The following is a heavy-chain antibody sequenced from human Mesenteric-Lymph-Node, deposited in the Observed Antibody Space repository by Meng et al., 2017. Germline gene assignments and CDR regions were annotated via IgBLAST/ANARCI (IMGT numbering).Heavy chain of an antibody. Sequence: QVQLQDSGPGLCKPSPPLSLTCTVSGGSISSGGHSWSWLRQHPGKGLEWIAYIYYSGSTYYNPSLKSRVILSVDTSKNQFSLKLSSVTAADTAVYYCARVDSSGYFLDYWGQGTLVTVSS. CDR3: ARVDSSGYFLDY. CDR1: GGSISSGGHS. D-gene: IGHD3-22*01. J-gene: IGHJ4*01. V-gene: IGHV4-31*03. CDR2: IYYSGST.